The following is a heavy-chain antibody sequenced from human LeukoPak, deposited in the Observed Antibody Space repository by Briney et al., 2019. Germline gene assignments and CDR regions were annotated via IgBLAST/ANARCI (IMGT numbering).Heavy chain of an antibody. CDR3: ATHTPTDPLDY. V-gene: IGHV1-2*06. CDR1: GYTFTGYY. Sequence: ASVKVSCKASGYTFTGYYMHWVRQAPGQGLEWMGRINPNSGGTNYAQKFQGRVTMTRDTSISTAYMELSRLRSDDSAVYYCATHTPTDPLDYWGQGTLVTVSS. D-gene: IGHD4-17*01. J-gene: IGHJ4*02. CDR2: INPNSGGT.